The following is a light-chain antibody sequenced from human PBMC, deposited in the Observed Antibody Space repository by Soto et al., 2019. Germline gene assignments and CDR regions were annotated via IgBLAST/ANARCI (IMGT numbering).Light chain of an antibody. V-gene: IGKV3-11*01. Sequence: EIVLTQSPATLSLSPGERATLSCRASPSVTNYLAWYQQKPGQAPRLVIYGAFNRATGIPARFSGSGSGTDFTLTISSLEPEDFAVYYCQQRNIWPPVTFGQGTRVEI. CDR2: GAF. CDR3: QQRNIWPPVT. J-gene: IGKJ5*01. CDR1: PSVTNY.